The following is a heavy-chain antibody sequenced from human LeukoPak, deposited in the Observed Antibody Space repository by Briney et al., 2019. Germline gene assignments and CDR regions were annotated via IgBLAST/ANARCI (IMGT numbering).Heavy chain of an antibody. J-gene: IGHJ5*02. D-gene: IGHD3-22*01. Sequence: PSETLSLTCAASGGSISSGDYYWSWIRQPPGKGLEWIAYMYYSGSTYYNPSLKSRVTMSADTSKNQLSLKLSSVTAADTAVYYCARPYYYDSRIDPWGHGILVTVSS. CDR3: ARPYYYDSRIDP. CDR1: GGSISSGDYY. CDR2: MYYSGST. V-gene: IGHV4-30-4*01.